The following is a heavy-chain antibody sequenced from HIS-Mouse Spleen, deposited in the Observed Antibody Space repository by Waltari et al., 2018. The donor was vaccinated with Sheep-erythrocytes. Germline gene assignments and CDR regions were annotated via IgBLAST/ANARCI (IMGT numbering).Heavy chain of an antibody. V-gene: IGHV3-74*01. D-gene: IGHD3-16*02. J-gene: IGHJ3*02. CDR2: SKSDAASP. CDR3: ARAISSADAFDI. CDR1: GFTFSSYW. Sequence: EVQLVESGGGLVQPGGSLRLSCAASGFTFSSYWMHWVRQAPGTGLVWVSRSKSDAASPSYSDSGKVRFTICRDNAKNTLYLQINSLRAEDTAVYYCARAISSADAFDIWGQGTMVTVSS.